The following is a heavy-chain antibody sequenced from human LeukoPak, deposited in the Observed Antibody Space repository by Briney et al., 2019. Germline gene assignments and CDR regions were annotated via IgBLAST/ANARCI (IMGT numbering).Heavy chain of an antibody. CDR1: GFTFSSYW. J-gene: IGHJ5*02. Sequence: GGPLRLSCAASGFTFSSYWMHWVRQAPGKGLVWVSRINTDGTSTTYADSVKGRFTISRDNAKNTVDLQMNSLRGEDTSVYYCARDAGDCGGDCPRWFDPWGQGTLVTVSS. CDR2: INTDGTST. CDR3: ARDAGDCGGDCPRWFDP. V-gene: IGHV3-74*01. D-gene: IGHD2-21*02.